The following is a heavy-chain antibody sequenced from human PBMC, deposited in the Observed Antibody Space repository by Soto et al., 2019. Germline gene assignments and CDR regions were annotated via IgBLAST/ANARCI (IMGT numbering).Heavy chain of an antibody. D-gene: IGHD2-21*02. V-gene: IGHV1-46*03. CDR1: VYAYSVDL. Sequence: VNGDCKRAVYAYSVDLVGCRLNKPRQALEWMGVIHPSGGGTTYAQKFLGRVTVTRDTSTSTVFMELSSLRSDDTAVYYCARGGNIAVVTASSQYWCQGALVTVSS. J-gene: IGHJ4*02. CDR2: IHPSGGGT. CDR3: ARGGNIAVVTASSQY.